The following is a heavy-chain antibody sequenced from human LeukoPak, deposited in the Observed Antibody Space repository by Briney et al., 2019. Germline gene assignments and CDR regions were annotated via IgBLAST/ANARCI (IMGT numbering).Heavy chain of an antibody. CDR3: ARAGAGAENYYDSSGYYNY. CDR1: GLTVSSNY. J-gene: IGHJ4*02. CDR2: IYSGGST. Sequence: GGSLRLSCAASGLTVSSNYISWVRQAPGQGLEGGSVIYSGGSTDYADSVKRRVTISRDNSKNQLYLQMKSLRAEDTAVYYCARAGAGAENYYDSSGYYNYWGQGTLVTVSS. D-gene: IGHD3-22*01. V-gene: IGHV3-53*05.